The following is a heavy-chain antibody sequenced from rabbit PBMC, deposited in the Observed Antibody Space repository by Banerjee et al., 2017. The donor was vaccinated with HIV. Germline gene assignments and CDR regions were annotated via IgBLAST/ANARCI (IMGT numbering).Heavy chain of an antibody. CDR3: ANGDWAWGYFNL. CDR2: IYAGSSAFA. J-gene: IGHJ4*01. CDR1: GFSFSSGYW. Sequence: QEQPEEPGGDLVKPEGSLTLTCTASGFSFSSGYWKCWVRQAPGKGLDWIACIYAGSSAFAYYACWAKGRFAISETASATVTLQTTSVTAADTATYICANGDWAWGYFNLWGQGTLVTVS. D-gene: IGHD2-1*01. V-gene: IGHV1S45*01.